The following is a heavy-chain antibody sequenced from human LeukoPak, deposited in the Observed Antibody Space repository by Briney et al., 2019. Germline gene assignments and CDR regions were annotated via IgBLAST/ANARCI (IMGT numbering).Heavy chain of an antibody. CDR3: ASDYYDSSGYYLGAAFDI. J-gene: IGHJ3*02. CDR2: ISSSSSYI. V-gene: IGHV3-21*01. D-gene: IGHD3-22*01. CDR1: GFTFSSYS. Sequence: PGGSLRLSCAASGFTFSSYSMNWVRQAPGKGLEWVSSISSSSSYIYQADSVKGRFTISRDNAKNSLYLQMNSLRAEDTAVYYCASDYYDSSGYYLGAAFDIWGQGIMVTVSS.